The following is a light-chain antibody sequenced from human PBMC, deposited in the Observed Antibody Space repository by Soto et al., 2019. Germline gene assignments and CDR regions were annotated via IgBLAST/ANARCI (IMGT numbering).Light chain of an antibody. CDR1: QSISSNY. Sequence: EIVLTQSPGTLSLSPGERATLSCRASQSISSNYLAWYQQKPGQAPRLLIYGASSRATGIPDRFSGSGSGTDFTLTISRLEPEDFAVYYCQHHQAFGQGTKVEIK. J-gene: IGKJ1*01. CDR3: QHHQA. CDR2: GAS. V-gene: IGKV3-20*01.